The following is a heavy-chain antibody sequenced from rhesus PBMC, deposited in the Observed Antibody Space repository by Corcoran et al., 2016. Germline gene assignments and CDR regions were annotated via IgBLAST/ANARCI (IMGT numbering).Heavy chain of an antibody. CDR3: ARVGGRTGYYHDWYFDL. V-gene: IGHV4-106*01. D-gene: IGHD3-3*01. Sequence: QVQLQESGPGLVKPSETLSLTCTVSGGSISDSYYWSWIRQSPGKGLEWLGRIYGRGGAPPYTPSLQCRVTISRDTSKNQFSLKLSSVTAADTAVYYCARVGGRTGYYHDWYFDLWGPGTPITISS. CDR1: GGSISDSYY. J-gene: IGHJ2*01. CDR2: IYGRGGAP.